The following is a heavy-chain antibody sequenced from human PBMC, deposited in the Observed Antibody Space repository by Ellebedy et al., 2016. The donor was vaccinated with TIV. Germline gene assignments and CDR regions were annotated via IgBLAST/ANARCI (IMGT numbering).Heavy chain of an antibody. CDR2: ISWDCVTI. CDR1: GFTFENYT. CDR3: ASGLPLCGEDYYSAPAEYFPY. J-gene: IGHJ1*01. Sequence: SLKISXAASGFTFENYTMHWVRQAPGKGLEWVSGISWDCVTIGCADSVKGRFSMSRDNAKNSLFLQMNSLRVEDTAVYYCASGLPLCGEDYYSAPAEYFPYWGQGTLVTVSS. D-gene: IGHD2-21*01. V-gene: IGHV3-9*01.